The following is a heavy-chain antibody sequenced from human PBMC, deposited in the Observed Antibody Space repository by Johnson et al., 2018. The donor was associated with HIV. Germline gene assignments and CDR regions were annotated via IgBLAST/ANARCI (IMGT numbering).Heavy chain of an antibody. J-gene: IGHJ3*02. D-gene: IGHD3-22*01. CDR3: AKGDYYDSRGAFDI. CDR1: GFTVSRNY. V-gene: IGHV3-30*18. Sequence: QVQLVESGGGLVQPGGSLRLSCAGSGFTVSRNYMSWVRQAPGKGLEWVAVISYDGANKYYADSVKGRFTISRDNSKNTLYLQMKSLRAEDTAVYYCAKGDYYDSRGAFDIWGPGTMVTVSS. CDR2: ISYDGANK.